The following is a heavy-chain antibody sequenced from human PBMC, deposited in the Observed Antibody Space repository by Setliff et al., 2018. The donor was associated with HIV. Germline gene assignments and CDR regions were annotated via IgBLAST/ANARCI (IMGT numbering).Heavy chain of an antibody. CDR2: INPSGGST. J-gene: IGHJ4*02. CDR3: AGSILTGYYTFGADY. V-gene: IGHV1-46*01. Sequence: ASVKVSCKASGYTFTNYYMHWVRQAPGQGLEWMGIINPSGGSTSYAQRFQGRVTITTDESTTTAYMELSSLRSEDTALYYCAGSILTGYYTFGADYWGQGTLVTVSS. CDR1: GYTFTNYY. D-gene: IGHD3-9*01.